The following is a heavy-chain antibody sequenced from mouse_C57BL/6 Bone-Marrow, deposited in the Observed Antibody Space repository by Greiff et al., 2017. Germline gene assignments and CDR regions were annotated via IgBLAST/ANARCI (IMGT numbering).Heavy chain of an antibody. J-gene: IGHJ3*01. CDR2: IDPENGDT. CDR3: SSLFAY. V-gene: IGHV14-4*01. CDR1: GFNFNDDY. Sequence: VQLKESGAELVRPGASVKLSCTASGFNFNDDYMDWVKQRPEQGLEWIGWIDPENGDTEYASKFQGKATIPADKSSNTAYLQLSSLASEGSAVYCCSSLFAYWGQGTLVTVSA.